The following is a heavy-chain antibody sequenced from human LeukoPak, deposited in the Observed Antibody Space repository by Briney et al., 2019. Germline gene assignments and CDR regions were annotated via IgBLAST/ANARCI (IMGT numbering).Heavy chain of an antibody. V-gene: IGHV6-1*01. CDR1: GDSVSSNSAA. D-gene: IGHD3-22*01. CDR2: TYYRSKWYY. Sequence: SQTLSLTCVISGDSVSSNSAAWNWIRQSPSRGLEWLGRTYYRSKWYYDYSVAVKSRVTINPDTSKNQFSLKLSSVTAADTAVYYCARRARPRYYDSSDSDYFDYWGQGTLVTVSS. J-gene: IGHJ4*02. CDR3: ARRARPRYYDSSDSDYFDY.